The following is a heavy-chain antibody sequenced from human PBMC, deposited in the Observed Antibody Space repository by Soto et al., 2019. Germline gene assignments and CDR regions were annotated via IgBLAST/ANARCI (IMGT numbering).Heavy chain of an antibody. CDR1: GFTFDDYA. Sequence: EVQLVESGGGLVQPGRSLRLSCAASGFTFDDYAMHWVRQAPGKGLEWVSGISWNSGSIGYADSVKGRFTISRDNAKNSLYLQMNSMRAEDTALYYCAKDISQSAHGYGDYGDAFDIWGQGTMVTVSS. J-gene: IGHJ3*02. D-gene: IGHD4-17*01. CDR2: ISWNSGSI. V-gene: IGHV3-9*01. CDR3: AKDISQSAHGYGDYGDAFDI.